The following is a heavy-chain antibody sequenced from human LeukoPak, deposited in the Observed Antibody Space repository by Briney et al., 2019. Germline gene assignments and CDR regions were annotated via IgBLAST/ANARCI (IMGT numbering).Heavy chain of an antibody. J-gene: IGHJ4*02. V-gene: IGHV4-61*02. Sequence: SETLSLTRTVSLGSPTSGSYYWGWTRQPAGKGLEWIGRIYTGGSTTSNPSLKSRVTISLDTSKTQSSVKLSSVTAADTAVYYWARAPDGYGYYYVDYWGQGTLFTVSS. CDR3: ARAPDGYGYYYVDY. CDR2: IYTGGST. CDR1: LGSPTSGSYY. D-gene: IGHD2-2*03.